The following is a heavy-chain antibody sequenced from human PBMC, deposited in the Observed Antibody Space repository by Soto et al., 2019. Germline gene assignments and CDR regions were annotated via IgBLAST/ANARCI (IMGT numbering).Heavy chain of an antibody. Sequence: NPSETLSLTCTVSGGSISSYYWSWIRQPPGKGLEWIGYIYYSGSTNYNPSLKSRVTISVDTSKNQFSLKLSSVTAADTAVYYCARSLGYCSSTSWSRYYYYGMDVWGQGTTVTVSS. CDR3: ARSLGYCSSTSWSRYYYYGMDV. J-gene: IGHJ6*02. V-gene: IGHV4-59*01. CDR1: GGSISSYY. CDR2: IYYSGST. D-gene: IGHD2-2*01.